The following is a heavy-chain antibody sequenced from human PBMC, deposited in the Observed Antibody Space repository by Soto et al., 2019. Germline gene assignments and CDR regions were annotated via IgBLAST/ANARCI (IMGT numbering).Heavy chain of an antibody. D-gene: IGHD2-21*02. CDR1: DFTFRDYA. Sequence: EVQLLESGGGLVQPGGSLRLSCAASDFTFRDYAMSWVRQAPGKGLEWVSSIFGGGNNPYSADSVKGRFSISRDNSKNMLYLQMDSLRVEDTAVYYCAKQEGDPVNRYYFDHWGQGTLFAVSS. CDR2: IFGGGNNP. V-gene: IGHV3-23*03. CDR3: AKQEGDPVNRYYFDH. J-gene: IGHJ4*02.